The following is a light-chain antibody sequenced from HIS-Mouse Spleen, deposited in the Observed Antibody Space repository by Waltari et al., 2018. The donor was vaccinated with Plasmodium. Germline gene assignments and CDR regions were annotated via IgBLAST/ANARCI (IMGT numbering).Light chain of an antibody. J-gene: IGLJ3*02. V-gene: IGLV3-10*01. CDR1: ALPQKY. CDR2: EDS. CDR3: YSTDSSGNHRV. Sequence: SYELTQPPSASVSPGQTARITCSGDALPQKYAYLYQQKSGQAPVLVIYEDSKRPPGNPERFSGSSSGTMATLTISGAQVEDEADYYCYSTDSSGNHRVFGGGTKLTVL.